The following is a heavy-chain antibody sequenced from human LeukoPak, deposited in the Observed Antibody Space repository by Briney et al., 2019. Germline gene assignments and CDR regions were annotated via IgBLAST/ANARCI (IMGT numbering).Heavy chain of an antibody. Sequence: SETLSLTCTVSGDSVSTGLHYYSWIRQHPGEGREWIGCTHYSGSTHYKSSLRGRLIISLDTSKNQVSLKLTSVTAADTAVYYCARGRRGKYSPYFYYHMDVWGTGTPVTVSS. CDR1: GDSVSTGLHY. J-gene: IGHJ6*03. CDR2: THYSGST. CDR3: ARGRRGKYSPYFYYHMDV. V-gene: IGHV4-31*03. D-gene: IGHD1-26*01.